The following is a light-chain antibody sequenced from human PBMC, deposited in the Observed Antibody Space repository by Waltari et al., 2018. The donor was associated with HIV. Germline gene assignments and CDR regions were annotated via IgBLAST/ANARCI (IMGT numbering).Light chain of an antibody. Sequence: EIVMTQSPATLSVSLGERATLSCRASQSISSNLAWYQQKPGQAPRLLIYDASTRATGFPARFSGSGSGTEFTLTISSLQSEDFAVYYCQQYYMWPLTFGGGTKVEIK. CDR2: DAS. CDR1: QSISSN. V-gene: IGKV3-15*01. J-gene: IGKJ4*01. CDR3: QQYYMWPLT.